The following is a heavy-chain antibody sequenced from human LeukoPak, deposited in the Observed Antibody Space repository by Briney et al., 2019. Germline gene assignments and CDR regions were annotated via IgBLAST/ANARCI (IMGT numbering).Heavy chain of an antibody. V-gene: IGHV4-59*11. Sequence: SETLSLTCTVSGGSISSHYWSWIRQPPGKGLEWIGYIYYSGSTNYNPSLKSRVTISVDTSKNQFSLKLSSVTAADTAVYYCARGAMATDDYWGQGTLVTVSS. J-gene: IGHJ4*02. D-gene: IGHD5-24*01. CDR3: ARGAMATDDY. CDR1: GGSISSHY. CDR2: IYYSGST.